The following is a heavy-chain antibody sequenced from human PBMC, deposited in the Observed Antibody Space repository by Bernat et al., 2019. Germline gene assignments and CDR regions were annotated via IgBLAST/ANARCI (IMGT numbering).Heavy chain of an antibody. CDR3: ARDEGDGYNKLFDY. D-gene: IGHD5-24*01. CDR1: GFTFSSYA. Sequence: EVQLLESGGGLVQTGGSLRLSCAASGFTFSSYAMSWVRQAPGKGLEWVSGISGSGGSTYYADSVKGRFTISRDNSKNTVYLQMNSLRAEDTAVYYCARDEGDGYNKLFDYWGQGTLVTVSS. CDR2: ISGSGGST. V-gene: IGHV3-23*01. J-gene: IGHJ4*02.